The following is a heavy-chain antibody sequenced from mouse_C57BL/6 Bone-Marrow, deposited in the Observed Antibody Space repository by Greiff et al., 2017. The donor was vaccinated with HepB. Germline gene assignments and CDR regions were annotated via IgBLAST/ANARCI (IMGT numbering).Heavy chain of an antibody. V-gene: IGHV5-4*01. CDR2: ISDGSSYT. CDR3: ARDITTVVEGFAY. Sequence: SLPLSFSSSCFTFRTSAMSLVRQTPETRLEWVATISDGSSYTYYPDNVQGRFTISRDNAKNNLYLQMSHLKSEDTAMYYCARDITTVVEGFAYWGQGTLVTVSA. J-gene: IGHJ3*01. CDR1: CFTFRTSA. D-gene: IGHD1-1*01.